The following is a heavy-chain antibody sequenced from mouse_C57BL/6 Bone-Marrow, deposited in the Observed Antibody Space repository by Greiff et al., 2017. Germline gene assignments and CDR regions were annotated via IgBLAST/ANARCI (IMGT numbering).Heavy chain of an antibody. Sequence: VQLKQSGPELVKPGASVKISCKASGYSFTDYNMNWVKQSNGKSLEWIGVINPNYGTTSYNQKFKGKATLTVDKSSSTAYMQLNSLTSEDSAVYDSARGYDYDYAMDYWGQGTSGTVSS. CDR2: INPNYGTT. CDR3: ARGYDYDYAMDY. V-gene: IGHV1-39*01. CDR1: GYSFTDYN. J-gene: IGHJ4*01. D-gene: IGHD2-4*01.